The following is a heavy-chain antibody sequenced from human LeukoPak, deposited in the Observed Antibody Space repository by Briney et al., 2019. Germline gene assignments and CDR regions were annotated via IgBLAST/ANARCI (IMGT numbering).Heavy chain of an antibody. CDR3: ARGAELPDY. D-gene: IGHD2-15*01. Sequence: SETLSLTCTVSGGPISSYYWSWIRQPPGKGLEWIGYVSYGGSTNYNPSLKSRVTISVDTSKNQFSLKLTSVTAADTAVYYCARGAELPDYWGQGTLVTVSS. V-gene: IGHV4-59*01. J-gene: IGHJ4*02. CDR1: GGPISSYY. CDR2: VSYGGST.